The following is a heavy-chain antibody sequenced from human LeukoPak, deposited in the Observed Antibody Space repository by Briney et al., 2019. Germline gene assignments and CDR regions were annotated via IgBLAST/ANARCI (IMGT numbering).Heavy chain of an antibody. J-gene: IGHJ4*02. CDR2: TSGSGGST. D-gene: IGHD2-15*01. V-gene: IGHV3-23*01. Sequence: GGSLRLSCAVYGFTFSSYAMSWDRQAPGKGLEWVSSTSGSGGSTYNADSVKGRFTISRDNSKNTLYLQMNSLRAEDTAVYYCAKMSASKGLVVVVAATYYFDYWGQGTLVTVSS. CDR3: AKMSASKGLVVVVAATYYFDY. CDR1: GFTFSSYA.